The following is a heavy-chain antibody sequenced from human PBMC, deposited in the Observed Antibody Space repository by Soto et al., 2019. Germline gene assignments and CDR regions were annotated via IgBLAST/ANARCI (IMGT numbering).Heavy chain of an antibody. V-gene: IGHV2-5*02. D-gene: IGHD3-9*01. CDR2: IYWDDDK. CDR1: GFSLSTSGVG. CDR3: AHRPSFDWLSAPYFDY. Sequence: SGPTLVNPTQTLTLTCTFSGFSLSTSGVGVGWIRQPPGKALEWLALIYWDDDKRYSPSLKSRLTITKDTNKNKVILTMTNMDPVDTATYYCAHRPSFDWLSAPYFDYWGQGTLVTVSS. J-gene: IGHJ4*02.